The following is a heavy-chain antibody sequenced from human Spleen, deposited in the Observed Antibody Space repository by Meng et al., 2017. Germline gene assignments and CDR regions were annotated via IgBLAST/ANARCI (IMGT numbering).Heavy chain of an antibody. CDR3: ANWITGHFDH. CDR2: INENGANT. J-gene: IGHJ4*02. Sequence: EVQLVESGGGLVQPGGSLRLSCAASGFSFSDHYMDWVRQAPGKGLEWVSTINENGANTHYPDSLKGRFTISRDNSKNTVYLQMNSLGVEDTAVYYCANWITGHFDHWGLGTLVTVSS. CDR1: GFSFSDHY. D-gene: IGHD2-8*02. V-gene: IGHV3-23*04.